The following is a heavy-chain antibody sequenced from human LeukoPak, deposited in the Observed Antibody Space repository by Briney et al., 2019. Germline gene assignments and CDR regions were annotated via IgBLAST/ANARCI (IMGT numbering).Heavy chain of an antibody. CDR2: ISGSSSSS. Sequence: GGSLRLSCAASGFTFGSYAMTWVRQAPGKGLEWVSGISGSSSSSYYADSVKGRFTISRDYSNSTVYLQMNSLRAEDTAVYYCVKEGEVVITHRFDSWGQGTLVTVSS. D-gene: IGHD3-22*01. CDR1: GFTFGSYA. CDR3: VKEGEVVITHRFDS. V-gene: IGHV3-23*01. J-gene: IGHJ4*02.